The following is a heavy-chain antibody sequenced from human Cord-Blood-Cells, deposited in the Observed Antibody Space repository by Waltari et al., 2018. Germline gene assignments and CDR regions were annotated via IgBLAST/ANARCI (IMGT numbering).Heavy chain of an antibody. J-gene: IGHJ4*02. CDR1: GFTFSSYA. CDR3: AQRLQFDY. Sequence: EVQLVESGGGLVQPGGSLRLSCAASGFTFSSYAMSWVRQAPGKGLGWVSAIRGSGDSTYYAASVKGRFTISRDKSKNTLYLQMNSLRAEDTAVYYCAQRLQFDYWGQGTLVTVSS. V-gene: IGHV3-23*04. CDR2: IRGSGDST. D-gene: IGHD4-4*01.